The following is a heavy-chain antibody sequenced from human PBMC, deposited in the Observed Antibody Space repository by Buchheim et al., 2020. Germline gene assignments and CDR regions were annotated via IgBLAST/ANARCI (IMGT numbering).Heavy chain of an antibody. Sequence: QVQLVESGGGVVQPGRSLRLSCAASGFTFSSYAMHWVRQAPGKGLEWVAVISYDGSNKYYADSVKGRFTISRDNSKNPLYLQMNSLRAEDTAVYYCARDGANYYGSGSYGWFDPWGQGTL. D-gene: IGHD3-10*01. CDR1: GFTFSSYA. J-gene: IGHJ5*02. CDR3: ARDGANYYGSGSYGWFDP. V-gene: IGHV3-30*04. CDR2: ISYDGSNK.